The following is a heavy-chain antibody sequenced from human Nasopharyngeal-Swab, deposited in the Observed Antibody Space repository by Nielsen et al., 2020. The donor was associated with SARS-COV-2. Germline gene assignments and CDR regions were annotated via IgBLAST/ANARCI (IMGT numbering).Heavy chain of an antibody. D-gene: IGHD6-19*01. Sequence: GESLKISCAASGFTFSSYGMHWVRQAPGKGLEWVAVISYDGSTKYYADSVKGRFTISRDNSKKTLYLQMNSLRAEDTAVYYCAKDITGYSSGWFYYYYYMDVWGKGTTVTVSS. CDR3: AKDITGYSSGWFYYYYYMDV. CDR1: GFTFSSYG. J-gene: IGHJ6*03. CDR2: ISYDGSTK. V-gene: IGHV3-30*18.